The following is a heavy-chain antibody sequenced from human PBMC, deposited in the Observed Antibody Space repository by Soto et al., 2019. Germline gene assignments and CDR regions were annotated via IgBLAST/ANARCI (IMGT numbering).Heavy chain of an antibody. CDR2: IIPILGIA. D-gene: IGHD4-17*01. Sequence: QVQLVQSGAEVKKPGSSVKVSCKASGGTFSSYTISWVRQAPGQGLEWMGRIIPILGIANYAQKFQGRVTITADKSTSTAYMELSSLRSEDTAVYYCASLGDYGDNQDYWGQGTLVTVSS. V-gene: IGHV1-69*02. J-gene: IGHJ4*02. CDR1: GGTFSSYT. CDR3: ASLGDYGDNQDY.